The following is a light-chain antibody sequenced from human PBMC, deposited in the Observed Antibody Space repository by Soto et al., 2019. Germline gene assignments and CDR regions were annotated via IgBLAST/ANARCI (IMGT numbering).Light chain of an antibody. Sequence: DIQMTQSPFSLSASVGDRVTITCRASRSISRYLNWYQQIPGKATKVLMSAASSLQSGVPSRFSGSGSGTDFTLTISDLQPEDSATYYCQQSHSTPYTFGQGTKLDI. V-gene: IGKV1-39*01. CDR3: QQSHSTPYT. CDR2: AAS. CDR1: RSISRY. J-gene: IGKJ2*01.